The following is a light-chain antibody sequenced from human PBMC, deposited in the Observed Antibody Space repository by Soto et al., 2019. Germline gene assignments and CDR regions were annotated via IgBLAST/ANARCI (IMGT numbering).Light chain of an antibody. Sequence: ELVMTQSPATVSVSPGERATLSCRASRSVSSNLAWYRQKPGQAPRLLMYGASTRATSISDRFSGSGSGTEFTLTVSSLQSEDVAVYYCQQYNKWPLTFGGGTKVDIK. CDR2: GAS. CDR3: QQYNKWPLT. J-gene: IGKJ4*01. CDR1: RSVSSN. V-gene: IGKV3-15*01.